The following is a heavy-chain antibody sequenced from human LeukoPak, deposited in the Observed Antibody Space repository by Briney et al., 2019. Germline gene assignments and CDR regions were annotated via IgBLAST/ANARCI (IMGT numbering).Heavy chain of an antibody. CDR3: ARDSGYGKGDFGY. CDR2: IFTSGSP. D-gene: IGHD5-12*01. J-gene: IGHJ4*02. Sequence: PSETLSLTCTVSGGSISTYYWSWVRQPAGGGLEWIGRIFTSGSPNYNPSLKRRVTISVNTSKNQFSLKLNSVTAADTAVYYCARDSGYGKGDFGYWGQGTLVTVSS. CDR1: GGSISTYY. V-gene: IGHV4-4*07.